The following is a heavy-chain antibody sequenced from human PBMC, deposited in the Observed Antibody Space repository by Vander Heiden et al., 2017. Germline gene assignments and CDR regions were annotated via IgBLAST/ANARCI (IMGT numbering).Heavy chain of an antibody. CDR1: GGTFSSYA. J-gene: IGHJ4*02. V-gene: IGHV1-69*01. Sequence: QVQLVQSGAEVKKPGSSVKVSCKASGGTFSSYAISWVRQAPGQGIEWMGGIITIFGTANYAQKFQGRVTITADESTSTAYMELSSLRSEDTAVYYCARVVVGVYYFDYWGQGTLVTVSS. D-gene: IGHD2-15*01. CDR3: ARVVVGVYYFDY. CDR2: IITIFGTA.